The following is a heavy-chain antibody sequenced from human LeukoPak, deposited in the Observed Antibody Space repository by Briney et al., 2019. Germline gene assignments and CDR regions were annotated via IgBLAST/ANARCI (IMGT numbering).Heavy chain of an antibody. V-gene: IGHV5-51*01. CDR1: GYSFTTYW. D-gene: IGHD5-18*01. CDR2: FNPGDSDT. J-gene: IGHJ3*02. Sequence: GESLKISCEVYGYSFTTYWLGWVRHMPGKGLEWMGTFNPGDSDTRYSPSFQGQVTISADKSISTAYLQWSSLKASDTAIYYCARHASYSRVAFDIWGQGTMVTVSS. CDR3: ARHASYSRVAFDI.